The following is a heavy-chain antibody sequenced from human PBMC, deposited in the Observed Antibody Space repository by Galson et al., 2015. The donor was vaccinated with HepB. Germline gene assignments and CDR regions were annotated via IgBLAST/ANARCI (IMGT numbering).Heavy chain of an antibody. V-gene: IGHV3-11*06. D-gene: IGHD4-11*01. CDR3: ARDYINYYYYMDV. CDR2: ISSSSSYT. Sequence: SLRLSCAASGFTFSDYYMSWLRQAPGKGLEWVSYISSSSSYTNYADSVKGRFTISRDNAKNSLYLQMNSLRAEDTAVYYCARDYINYYYYMDVWGKGTTVTVSS. CDR1: GFTFSDYY. J-gene: IGHJ6*03.